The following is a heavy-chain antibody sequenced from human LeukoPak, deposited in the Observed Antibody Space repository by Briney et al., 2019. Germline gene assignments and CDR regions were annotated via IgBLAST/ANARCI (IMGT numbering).Heavy chain of an antibody. D-gene: IGHD1-26*01. CDR1: GFTFSNYW. J-gene: IGHJ4*02. V-gene: IGHV3-74*01. Sequence: PGGSLRLSCAASGFTFSNYWMHWVRQAPGRGLVWISRLNSDGSTTSYADSVKGRFTISRDNAKNTLYLQMNGLRAEDTAVYYCTRYSGSYYGFDYWGQGTLVTVSS. CDR2: LNSDGSTT. CDR3: TRYSGSYYGFDY.